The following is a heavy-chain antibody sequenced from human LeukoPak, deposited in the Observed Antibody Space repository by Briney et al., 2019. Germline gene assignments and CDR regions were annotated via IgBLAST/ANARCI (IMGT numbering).Heavy chain of an antibody. Sequence: GASVKVSCKASGYTFTSYGISWVRQAPGQGLEWMGWISAYNGNTNYAQKLQGRVTMTTDTSTSTAYMELRSLRSDDTAVYYCARVTYYYVGSGYSRLDYYYGVDVWGQGTTVTVSS. CDR1: GYTFTSYG. CDR2: ISAYNGNT. V-gene: IGHV1-18*01. CDR3: ARVTYYYVGSGYSRLDYYYGVDV. D-gene: IGHD3-22*01. J-gene: IGHJ6*02.